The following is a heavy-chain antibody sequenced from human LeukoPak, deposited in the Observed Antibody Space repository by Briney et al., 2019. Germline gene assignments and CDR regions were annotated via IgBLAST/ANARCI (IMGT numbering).Heavy chain of an antibody. CDR1: GFTFSSYG. Sequence: GGSLRLSCAASGFTFSSYGIHWVRQAPGKGPEWVAVIWYDGSKKYYADSVKGRFTISRDNSKNTLYLQMNSLRVEDTAVYYCARDASDYLTTVTTLRHDAFDIWGQGTMVTVSS. D-gene: IGHD4-17*01. V-gene: IGHV3-33*01. J-gene: IGHJ3*02. CDR3: ARDASDYLTTVTTLRHDAFDI. CDR2: IWYDGSKK.